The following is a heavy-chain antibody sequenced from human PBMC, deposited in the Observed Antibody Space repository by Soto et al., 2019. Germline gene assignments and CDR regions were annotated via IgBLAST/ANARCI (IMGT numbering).Heavy chain of an antibody. CDR3: ARYSGSYLGYFDY. CDR2: IYYSGST. D-gene: IGHD1-26*01. J-gene: IGHJ4*02. CDR1: GGSISSYY. V-gene: IGHV4-59*01. Sequence: PSETLSLTCTVSGGSISSYYWSWIRQPPGKGLEWIGYIYYSGSTNYNPSLKSRVTISVDTSKNQFSLKLSSVTAADTAVYYCARYSGSYLGYFDYWGQGTLVTVSS.